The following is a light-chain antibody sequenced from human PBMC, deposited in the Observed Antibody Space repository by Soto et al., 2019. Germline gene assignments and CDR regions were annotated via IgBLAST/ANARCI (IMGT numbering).Light chain of an antibody. CDR2: EVS. Sequence: QSALTQPASVSGSPGQSITISCTGTSSDVGDYNYVSWYQQHPGKAPKLMIYEVSNRPSEVSNRFSGSKSGNTASLTISGLQAEDEADYYCSSYTSSSTPVVFGGGTKLTVL. CDR1: SSDVGDYNY. V-gene: IGLV2-14*01. CDR3: SSYTSSSTPVV. J-gene: IGLJ2*01.